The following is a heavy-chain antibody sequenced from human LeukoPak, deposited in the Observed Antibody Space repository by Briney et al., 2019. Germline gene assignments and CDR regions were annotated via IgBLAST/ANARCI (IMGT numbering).Heavy chain of an antibody. CDR1: GGSISSGGW. Sequence: SETLSLTCAVSGGSISSGGWWSWVRPPPGKGLEWIGEVSYFGSTYYNPSLKSRVTISVDTSKNQFSLKLSSVTAADTAVYYCARHWLWFGESPHGGWFDPWGQGTLVTVSS. J-gene: IGHJ5*02. CDR2: VSYFGST. D-gene: IGHD3-10*01. V-gene: IGHV4-4*02. CDR3: ARHWLWFGESPHGGWFDP.